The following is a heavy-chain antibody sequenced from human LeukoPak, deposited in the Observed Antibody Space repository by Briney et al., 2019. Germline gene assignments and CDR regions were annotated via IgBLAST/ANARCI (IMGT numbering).Heavy chain of an antibody. V-gene: IGHV4-31*03. J-gene: IGHJ4*02. CDR1: GGSISSGGYY. CDR3: ARDSPEYSSSFDY. Sequence: PSETLSLTCTVSGGSISSGGYYWSWIRQHPGKGLEWIGYIYYSGSTYYNPSLKSRVTISVDTSKNQFSLKLSSVTAADTAVYYCARDSPEYSSSFDYWGQGTLVTVSS. D-gene: IGHD6-6*01. CDR2: IYYSGST.